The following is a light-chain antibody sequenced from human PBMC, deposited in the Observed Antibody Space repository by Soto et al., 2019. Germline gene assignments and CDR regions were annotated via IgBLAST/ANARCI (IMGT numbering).Light chain of an antibody. CDR3: QQYYNWPPYT. Sequence: EIVMTQSPATLSVSPGERATLSCRASQSISSNIAWYQQKPGQAPRLLIYRASTRATGIPARFSGSGSGTEFTLTISSLQSEAFAFYYCQQYYNWPPYTFGQGTKLEIK. J-gene: IGKJ2*01. CDR1: QSISSN. V-gene: IGKV3-15*01. CDR2: RAS.